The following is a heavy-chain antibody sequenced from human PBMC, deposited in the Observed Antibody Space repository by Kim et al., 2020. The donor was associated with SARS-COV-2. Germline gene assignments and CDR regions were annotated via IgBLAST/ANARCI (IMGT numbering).Heavy chain of an antibody. CDR1: GYTFTSYG. J-gene: IGHJ6*02. CDR3: ARDRLPPVTMVRGVAYYYYGMDV. V-gene: IGHV1-18*01. CDR2: ISAYNGNT. Sequence: ASVKVSCKASGYTFTSYGISWVRQAPGQGLEWMGWISAYNGNTNYAQKLQGRVTMTTDTSTSTAYMELRSLRSDDTAVYYCARDRLPPVTMVRGVAYYYYGMDVWSQGTTVTVSS. D-gene: IGHD3-10*01.